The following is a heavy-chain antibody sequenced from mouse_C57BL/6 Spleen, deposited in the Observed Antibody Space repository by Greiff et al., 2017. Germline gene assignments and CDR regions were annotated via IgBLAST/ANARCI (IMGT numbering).Heavy chain of an antibody. V-gene: IGHV3-6*01. CDR1: GYSITSGYY. CDR2: ISYDGSN. D-gene: IGHD1-1*01. Sequence: EVQLVESGPGLVKPSQSLSLTCSVTGYSITSGYYWNWIRQFPGNKLEWMGYISYDGSNNYNPSLKNRISITRDTSKNQFFLKLNSVTTEDTATYYCARGGSNYFDYWGQGTTLTVSS. J-gene: IGHJ2*01. CDR3: ARGGSNYFDY.